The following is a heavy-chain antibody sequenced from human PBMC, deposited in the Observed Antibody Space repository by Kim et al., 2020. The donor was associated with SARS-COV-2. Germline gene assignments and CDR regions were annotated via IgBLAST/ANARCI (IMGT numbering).Heavy chain of an antibody. D-gene: IGHD3-10*01. CDR1: GGSISYSY. CDR2: IYYSGST. CDR3: ARHAIGESLNWIDP. V-gene: IGHV4-59*08. J-gene: IGHJ5*02. Sequence: SETLSLTCTVSGGSISYSYWSWIRRPPGKGLEWIGYIYYSGSTKYNPSLKSRVTISVDTSKNQFSLKLSSVTAADTAVYYCARHAIGESLNWIDPWGQGTLVTVSS.